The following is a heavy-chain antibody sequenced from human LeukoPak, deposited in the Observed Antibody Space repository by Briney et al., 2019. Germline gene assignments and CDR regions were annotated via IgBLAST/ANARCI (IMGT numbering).Heavy chain of an antibody. CDR2: ISGADTTT. J-gene: IGHJ4*02. CDR1: GFTFNTYA. CDR3: AKGHDTRTATLDY. Sequence: GGSLRLSCAASGFTFNTYAMNWVRQAPGKGLEWVSAISGADTTTFYADPVKGRFTISRDNSKNTLYLQMNSLRAEDTAVYYCAKGHDTRTATLDYWGQGTLVTVSS. D-gene: IGHD1-1*01. V-gene: IGHV3-23*01.